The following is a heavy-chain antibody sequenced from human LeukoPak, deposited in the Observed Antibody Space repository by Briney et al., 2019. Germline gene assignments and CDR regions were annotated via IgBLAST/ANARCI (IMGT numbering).Heavy chain of an antibody. CDR3: AKGSSSGTVDY. Sequence: PGGSLRLSCAASGFTFSSYGMHWVRQAPGKGLEWVALIWFDGSNKYYADSVKGRFTFSRDNSKYTLYLQMNSLRAEDTAVYYCAKGSSSGTVDYWGQGTLVAVSS. V-gene: IGHV3-30*02. D-gene: IGHD3-22*01. CDR1: GFTFSSYG. J-gene: IGHJ4*02. CDR2: IWFDGSNK.